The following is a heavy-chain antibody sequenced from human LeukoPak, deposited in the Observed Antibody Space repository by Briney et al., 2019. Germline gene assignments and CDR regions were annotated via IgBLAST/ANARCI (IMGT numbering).Heavy chain of an antibody. D-gene: IGHD3-22*01. Sequence: PSETLSLTCTVSGGSISSYYWSWIRQPAGRGLEWIGRIYTSGSTNYNPSLKSRVTMSVDTSKNQFSLKLSSVTAADTAVFYCARDFPVGYYDSSGYYFRDYWGQGTLVTVSS. V-gene: IGHV4-4*07. J-gene: IGHJ4*02. CDR2: IYTSGST. CDR1: GGSISSYY. CDR3: ARDFPVGYYDSSGYYFRDY.